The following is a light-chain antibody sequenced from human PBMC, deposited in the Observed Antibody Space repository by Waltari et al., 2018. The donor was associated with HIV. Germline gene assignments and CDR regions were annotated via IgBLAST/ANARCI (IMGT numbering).Light chain of an antibody. CDR3: AAWDDSLDAWV. CDR2: SDN. V-gene: IGLV1-44*01. Sequence: QSVLTQPPSASGTPGKRVTISCSGRSSNIGSNSVTWFQQVPGTAPKLLMYSDNQRPSGVPDRFSGSKSGTSASLAISGLQSEDEADYYCAAWDDSLDAWVFGGGTRLTVL. CDR1: SSNIGSNS. J-gene: IGLJ3*02.